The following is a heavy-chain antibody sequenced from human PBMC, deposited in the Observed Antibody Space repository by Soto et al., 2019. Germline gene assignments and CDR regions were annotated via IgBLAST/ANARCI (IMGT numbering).Heavy chain of an antibody. J-gene: IGHJ4*02. D-gene: IGHD3-3*01. Sequence: PGESLKISCKGSGYNFAGYWIAWVRQMPGKGLELMGIIYPSDSDTRYSPSFQGQVIISADKYISSAYLQWSSLRASDTAMYCCARGGVSTRTFDYWGQGTPVTVSS. CDR1: GYNFAGYW. CDR3: ARGGVSTRTFDY. CDR2: IYPSDSDT. V-gene: IGHV5-51*01.